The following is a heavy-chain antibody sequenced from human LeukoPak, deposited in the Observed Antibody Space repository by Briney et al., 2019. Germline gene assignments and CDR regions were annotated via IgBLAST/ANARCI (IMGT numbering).Heavy chain of an antibody. V-gene: IGHV4-39*07. CDR1: GGSISSTNYY. J-gene: IGHJ4*02. CDR3: ARSHDHLWGNYPDY. CDR2: IHHDGRI. D-gene: IGHD3-16*02. Sequence: SETLSLTCTVSGGSISSTNYYWGWIRQPPGKGLEWIGEIHHDGRINYNPSLKSRVTLSVDKSKNQFSLRLNSVTAADTAMYYCARSHDHLWGNYPDYWGQGTLVTVSS.